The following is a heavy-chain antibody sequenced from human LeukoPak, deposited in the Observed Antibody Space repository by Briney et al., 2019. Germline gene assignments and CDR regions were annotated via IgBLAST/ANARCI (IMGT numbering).Heavy chain of an antibody. CDR2: ISWNSGSI. D-gene: IGHD6-13*01. CDR1: GFTFDDYA. J-gene: IGHJ4*02. CDR3: AKGTQQLVPKPFDY. Sequence: PGRSLRLSCAASGFTFDDYAMHWVRQAPGKGLEWVSGISWNSGSIGYADSVKGRFTISRDNAKNSLYLQMNSLRVEDTALYYCAKGTQQLVPKPFDYWGQGTLVTVSS. V-gene: IGHV3-9*01.